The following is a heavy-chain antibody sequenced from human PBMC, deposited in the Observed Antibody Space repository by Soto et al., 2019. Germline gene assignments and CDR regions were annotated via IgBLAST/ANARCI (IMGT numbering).Heavy chain of an antibody. J-gene: IGHJ4*02. V-gene: IGHV4-59*12. D-gene: IGHD1-26*01. Sequence: PSETLSLTCTVSGGSISSYYWSWIRQPPGKGLEWIGYIYHSGSTYYNPSLKSRVTISVDRSKNQFSLKLSSVTAADTALYFCVRRYRGRLDYWGQGTLFSSSS. CDR3: VRRYRGRLDY. CDR1: GGSISSYY. CDR2: IYHSGST.